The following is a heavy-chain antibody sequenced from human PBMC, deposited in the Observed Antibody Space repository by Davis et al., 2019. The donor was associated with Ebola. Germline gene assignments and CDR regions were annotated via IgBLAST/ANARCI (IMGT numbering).Heavy chain of an antibody. CDR2: LYSGGSA. V-gene: IGHV3-66*01. CDR3: ARELSAFSGYYV. CDR1: GLTVSSTY. D-gene: IGHD3-22*01. J-gene: IGHJ4*02. Sequence: GESLKISCAASGLTVSSTYMNWVRQAPGKGLEWVSVLYSGGSAYYADSVRGRFTISRDNSKNTLYLQMNDLIAEDTAVYYCARELSAFSGYYVWGQGTLVTVSS.